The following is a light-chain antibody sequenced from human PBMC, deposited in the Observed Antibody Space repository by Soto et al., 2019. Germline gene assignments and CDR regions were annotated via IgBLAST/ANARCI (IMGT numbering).Light chain of an antibody. V-gene: IGLV2-14*01. J-gene: IGLJ1*01. CDR1: SSDVGGYNY. CDR2: DVS. CDR3: SSRV. Sequence: QSVLTQPASVSGSPGQSITISCTGTSSDVGGYNYVSWYQQHPGKAPKLMIYDVSNRPSGVSNRFSGSKSGNTASLTISGLQAEDEADYYCSSRVFGTGTKVTAL.